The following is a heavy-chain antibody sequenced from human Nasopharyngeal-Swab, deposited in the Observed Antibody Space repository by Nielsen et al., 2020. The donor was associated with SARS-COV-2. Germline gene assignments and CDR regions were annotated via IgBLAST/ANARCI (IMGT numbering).Heavy chain of an antibody. Sequence: SVKVSCKASGGTFSSYAISWVRQAPGQGLEWMGGIIPIFGTANYAQKFQGRVTITADESTSTAYMELSSLRSDDTAVYYCARDLLSGTAAMVYFDYWGQGTLVTVSS. CDR3: ARDLLSGTAAMVYFDY. CDR2: IIPIFGTA. J-gene: IGHJ4*02. V-gene: IGHV1-69*13. D-gene: IGHD5-18*01. CDR1: GGTFSSYA.